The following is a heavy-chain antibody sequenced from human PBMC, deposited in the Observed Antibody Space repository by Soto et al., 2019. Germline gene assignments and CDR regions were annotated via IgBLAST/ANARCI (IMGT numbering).Heavy chain of an antibody. D-gene: IGHD2-15*01. CDR3: ARGAYIYCSGGSCLFDY. CDR1: GFTFSSYA. CDR2: ISYDGSNK. V-gene: IGHV3-30-3*01. J-gene: IGHJ4*02. Sequence: QVQLVESGGGVVQPGRSLRLSCAASGFTFSSYAMHWVRQAPGKGLEWVAVISYDGSNKYYADSVKGRFTISRDNSKNXXDLQMTSLRAEDTAVYYCARGAYIYCSGGSCLFDYWGQGTLVTVS.